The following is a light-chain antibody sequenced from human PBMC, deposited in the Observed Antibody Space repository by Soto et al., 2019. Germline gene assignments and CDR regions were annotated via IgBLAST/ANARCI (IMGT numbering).Light chain of an antibody. J-gene: IGLJ3*02. CDR2: EVS. V-gene: IGLV2-14*01. CDR3: SSYTTTPRL. Sequence: QSALTQPASVSVSPGQSITISCTGTSSDVGGYNYVSWYQQHPGKAPKLMIYEVSNRPSGVSTHFSGSKSGNTASLTISGLLPEDEDEYYCSSYTTTPRLFGGGTKLTVL. CDR1: SSDVGGYNY.